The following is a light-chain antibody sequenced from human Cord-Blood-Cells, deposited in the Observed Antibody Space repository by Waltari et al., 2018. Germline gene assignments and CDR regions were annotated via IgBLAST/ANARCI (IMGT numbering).Light chain of an antibody. J-gene: IGLJ2*01. Sequence: QSALTQPASVSGSPGQSITISCTGTSSDVGSYNLVSWYQQHPGKAPKLMIYEGSKRPSGVSNRFSGSKSGNTASLTLSGLQAEDEADYYCCSYAGSSVVVFGGGTKLTVL. CDR1: SSDVGSYNL. CDR2: EGS. CDR3: CSYAGSSVVV. V-gene: IGLV2-23*01.